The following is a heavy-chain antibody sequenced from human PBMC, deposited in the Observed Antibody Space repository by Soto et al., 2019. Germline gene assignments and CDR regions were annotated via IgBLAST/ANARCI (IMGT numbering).Heavy chain of an antibody. CDR2: IYHSGST. V-gene: IGHV4-38-2*01. J-gene: IGHJ4*02. CDR3: TRRGSSGTPVDY. Sequence: SETLSLTCGVSDYSISSGYYWGWIRQPPGKGLEWIGNIYHSGSTHYNPALKSRVTISVDTSKNQFSLKLTSVTAADTAVYYCTRRGSSGTPVDYWGQGTLVTVSS. D-gene: IGHD1-26*01. CDR1: DYSISSGYY.